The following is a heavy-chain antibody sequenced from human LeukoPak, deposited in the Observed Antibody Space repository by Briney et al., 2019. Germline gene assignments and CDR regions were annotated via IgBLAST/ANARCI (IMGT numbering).Heavy chain of an antibody. V-gene: IGHV3-23*01. J-gene: IGHJ6*04. CDR1: GFTFSSYA. D-gene: IGHD2-2*01. CDR2: ISGSGGGT. CDR3: AKAGKRPGYCSSTSCQAGMDV. Sequence: PGGSLRLSCAASGFTFSSYAMSWFRKAPGKGLEWASAISGSGGGTYYADSVKGRFTISRDNSKNTLYLQMNSLRAEDTAVYYCAKAGKRPGYCSSTSCQAGMDVWGKGTTVTVSS.